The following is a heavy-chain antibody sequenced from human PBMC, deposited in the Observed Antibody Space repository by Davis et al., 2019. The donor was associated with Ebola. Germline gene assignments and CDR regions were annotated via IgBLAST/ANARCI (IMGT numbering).Heavy chain of an antibody. CDR1: GFTFRSYC. Sequence: GESLKTPCAASGFTFRSYCMAWVRQAPGKGLEWVAFISHVGCNKYYADSVRGRFSISRDNSKNTLYLQMNSVRADDTAVYYCARDYFDYWSQGTLVTVSS. V-gene: IGHV3-30*03. CDR3: ARDYFDY. J-gene: IGHJ4*02. CDR2: ISHVGCNK.